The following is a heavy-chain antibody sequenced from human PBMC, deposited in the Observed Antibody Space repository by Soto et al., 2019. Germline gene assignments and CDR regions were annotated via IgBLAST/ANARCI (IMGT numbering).Heavy chain of an antibody. J-gene: IGHJ4*02. D-gene: IGHD4-17*01. CDR2: IYYSGST. CDR3: ARLPHGDYDASHFDY. Sequence: QVQLQESGPGLVKPSQTLSLTCTVSGGSISSGGYYWSWIRQHPGKGLEWIGNIYYSGSTYYNPSLKSRVTISVDTSKNQFSLKLSSVTAADTAVYYCARLPHGDYDASHFDYWGQGTLVTVSS. V-gene: IGHV4-31*03. CDR1: GGSISSGGYY.